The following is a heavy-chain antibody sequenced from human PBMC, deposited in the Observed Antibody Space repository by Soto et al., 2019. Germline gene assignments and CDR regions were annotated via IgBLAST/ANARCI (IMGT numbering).Heavy chain of an antibody. CDR3: ARYSARLGADY. J-gene: IGHJ4*02. CDR2: ISYDGSKK. D-gene: IGHD6-6*01. V-gene: IGHV3-30-3*01. CDR1: GFTFSSYA. Sequence: GGSLRLSCAASGFTFSSYAMHWVRQAPGKGLEWVAVISYDGSKKYYADSVKGRFTISRDNSKNTLYLQMNSLRAEDTAVYYCARYSARLGADYWGQGTLVTVSS.